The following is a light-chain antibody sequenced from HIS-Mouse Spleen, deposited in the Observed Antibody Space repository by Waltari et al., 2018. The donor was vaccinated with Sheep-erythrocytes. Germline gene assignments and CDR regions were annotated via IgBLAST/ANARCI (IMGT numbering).Light chain of an antibody. J-gene: IGLJ3*02. CDR1: SSDVGRYNL. CDR3: CSYAGSSTPWV. CDR2: EGS. V-gene: IGLV2-23*01. Sequence: QSALTQPASVSGSPGQSITISCTGTSSDVGRYNLVSWYQQHPGKAPKLMIYEGSKRPTGLSTRFSGSQSGNTASLTISGLQAEDEADYYCCSYAGSSTPWVFGGGTKLTVL.